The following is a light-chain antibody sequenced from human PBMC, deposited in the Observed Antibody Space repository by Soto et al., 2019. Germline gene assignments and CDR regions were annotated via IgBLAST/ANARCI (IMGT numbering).Light chain of an antibody. CDR3: QQSYTTPYT. CDR2: AAS. CDR1: QSISSY. J-gene: IGKJ2*01. V-gene: IGKV1-39*01. Sequence: DIQMTQSPSSLSTSVGDRVTITCRARQSISSYLNWYQQKPGKAPKLLIYAASSLQRGVPSRFSGSGSGTDFTLTISSLQPEDSATYFCQQSYTTPYTFGQGTNLEIK.